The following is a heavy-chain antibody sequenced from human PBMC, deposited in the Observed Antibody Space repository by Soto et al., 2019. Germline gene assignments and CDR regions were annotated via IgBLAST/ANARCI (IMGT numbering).Heavy chain of an antibody. D-gene: IGHD3-10*01. J-gene: IGHJ6*02. V-gene: IGHV3-23*01. Sequence: ESVKGRFTISRDDSKNTLYLQMNLLRAEDTAVYFCAKDKMGGSGSYYYYYFYHGMDVWGQGTTVTVSS. CDR3: AKDKMGGSGSYYYYYFYHGMDV.